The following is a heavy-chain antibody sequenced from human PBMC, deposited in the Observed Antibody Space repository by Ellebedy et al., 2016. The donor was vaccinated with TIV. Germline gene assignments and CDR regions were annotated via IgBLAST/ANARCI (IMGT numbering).Heavy chain of an antibody. V-gene: IGHV3-74*01. CDR1: GFTFSYYW. D-gene: IGHD2-15*01. Sequence: PGGSLRLSCAASGFTFSYYWMHWVRQAPGKGRVWVSRISRDGDYTTYADSVKGRFTISRDNARKTLYLQMNGLRPEDTAVHYCTTDEGGSFDPWGQGTLVTVSS. J-gene: IGHJ5*02. CDR3: TTDEGGSFDP. CDR2: ISRDGDYT.